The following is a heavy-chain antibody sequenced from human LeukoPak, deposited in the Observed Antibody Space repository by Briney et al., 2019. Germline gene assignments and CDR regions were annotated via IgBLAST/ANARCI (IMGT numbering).Heavy chain of an antibody. V-gene: IGHV4-39*07. CDR1: GGSISSSSYY. CDR2: IYHSGST. CDR3: ARDLVRSGWSFDY. Sequence: PSETLSLTCTVSGGSISSSSYYWGWIRQPPGKGLEWIGSIYHSGSTYYNPSLKSRVTISVDTSKNQFSLKLSSVTAADTAVYYCARDLVRSGWSFDYWGQGTLVTVSS. D-gene: IGHD6-19*01. J-gene: IGHJ4*02.